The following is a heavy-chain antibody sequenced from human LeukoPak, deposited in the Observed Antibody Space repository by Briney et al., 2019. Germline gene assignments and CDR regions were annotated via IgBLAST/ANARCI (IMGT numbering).Heavy chain of an antibody. CDR1: GFNFGDFY. J-gene: IGHJ4*02. D-gene: IGHD3-10*01. Sequence: GGSLRLSCAASGFNFGDFYMTWIRQVPGKGPEWVSFISSTGSSIYYADSVKGRFTISRDNDENSLFLHMTSLRVEDTAVYYCARQPMIRGVNVFDSWGQGTLAIVSS. V-gene: IGHV3-11*01. CDR3: ARQPMIRGVNVFDS. CDR2: ISSTGSSI.